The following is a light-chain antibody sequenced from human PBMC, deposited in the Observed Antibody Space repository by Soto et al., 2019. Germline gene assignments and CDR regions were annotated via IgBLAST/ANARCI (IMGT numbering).Light chain of an antibody. V-gene: IGKV3D-15*01. CDR1: QSVGSQ. J-gene: IGKJ1*01. CDR2: DVS. Sequence: VMTQSPATLSVSPGERVTLSCRASQSVGSQLAWYQLKPGQAPRLLIYDVSTRATGIPARFSGSGSGTEFTLTISSLQSEDFAVYCCQQHNKWPQTFGQGTKVDIK. CDR3: QQHNKWPQT.